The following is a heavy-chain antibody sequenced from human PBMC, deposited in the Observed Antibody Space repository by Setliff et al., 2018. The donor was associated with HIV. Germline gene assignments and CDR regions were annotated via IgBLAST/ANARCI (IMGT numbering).Heavy chain of an antibody. CDR2: LSTNVEYM. Sequence: GESLRLSCSASGFTFSSFTLAWVRQAPGKGLEWVSSLSTNVEYMSYAESVEGRFTISRDNARNSLYLQMDSLRVEDTALYYCARAPSPYLEWYFDSWGQGTLVTVSS. J-gene: IGHJ4*02. D-gene: IGHD3-3*01. V-gene: IGHV3-21*01. CDR1: GFTFSSFT. CDR3: ARAPSPYLEWYFDS.